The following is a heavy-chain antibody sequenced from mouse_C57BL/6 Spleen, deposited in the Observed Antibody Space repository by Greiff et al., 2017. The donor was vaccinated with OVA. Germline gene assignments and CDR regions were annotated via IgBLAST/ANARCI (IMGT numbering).Heavy chain of an antibody. V-gene: IGHV5-4*01. Sequence: DVKLVESGGGLVKPGGSLKLSCAASGFTFSSYAMSWVRQTPEKRLEWVATISDGGSYTYYPDNVKGRFTISRDNAKNNLYLQMSHLKSEDTAMYYCAREGLTTRFEYWGQGTTLTVSS. CDR2: ISDGGSYT. CDR3: AREGLTTRFEY. D-gene: IGHD1-1*01. CDR1: GFTFSSYA. J-gene: IGHJ2*01.